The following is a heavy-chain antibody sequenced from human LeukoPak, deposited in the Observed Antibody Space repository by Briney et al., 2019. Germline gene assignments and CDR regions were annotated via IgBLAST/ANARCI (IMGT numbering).Heavy chain of an antibody. J-gene: IGHJ3*02. Sequence: GGPLRLSCAASGFTFSSYSMNWVRQAPGKGLEWVSYIRSSSSTIYYADSVKGRFTISTDNASNSLYLQMNSLRAEDTAVYYCARSLRNAFDIWGQGTMVTVSS. D-gene: IGHD3-3*01. CDR2: IRSSSSTI. V-gene: IGHV3-48*01. CDR1: GFTFSSYS. CDR3: ARSLRNAFDI.